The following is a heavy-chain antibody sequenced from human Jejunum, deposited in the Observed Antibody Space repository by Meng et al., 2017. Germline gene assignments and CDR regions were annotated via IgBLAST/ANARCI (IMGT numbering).Heavy chain of an antibody. J-gene: IGHJ4*02. CDR3: ARNKTQGFFDI. V-gene: IGHV4-39*01. CDR1: GGSITSTTHY. D-gene: IGHD1/OR15-1a*01. Sequence: QVPMLESGPGLVKPSETLSLTCTVSGGSITSTTHYWGWIRQPPGKALEWIGSIYYSGSTHYNPSLKSRVIVSIDTSKDQFSLTLTSAAAEDTAMYYCARNKTQGFFDIWGQGTLVTVSS. CDR2: IYYSGST.